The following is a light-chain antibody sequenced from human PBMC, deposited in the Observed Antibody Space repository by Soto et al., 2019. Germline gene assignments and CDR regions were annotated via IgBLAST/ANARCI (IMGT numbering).Light chain of an antibody. J-gene: IGLJ3*02. CDR3: ISYTTSSTWV. Sequence: QSALTQPASVSGSPGQSISISCTGTINDIGAYNYVSWYQQHPGEVPQLMIYDVSHRPSGVSDRFSGSRSGNTASLVISGLQSEDEADYYCISYTTSSTWVFGGGTQLTVL. CDR1: INDIGAYNY. V-gene: IGLV2-14*01. CDR2: DVS.